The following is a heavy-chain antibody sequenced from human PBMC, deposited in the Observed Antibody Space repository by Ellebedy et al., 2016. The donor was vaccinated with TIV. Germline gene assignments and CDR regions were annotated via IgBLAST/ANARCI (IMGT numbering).Heavy chain of an antibody. CDR3: ARDASSRGDLDH. CDR1: GFTFSIYA. V-gene: IGHV3-23*01. CDR2: ISGSGDRT. D-gene: IGHD3-16*01. Sequence: PGGSLRLSCAASGFTFSIYAMSRVRQAPGKGLEWVSLISGSGDRTYYADSVKGRFTISRDNSKDTLYVQMNSLKAEDTAVYYCARDASSRGDLDHWGQGTLVTVSS. J-gene: IGHJ4*02.